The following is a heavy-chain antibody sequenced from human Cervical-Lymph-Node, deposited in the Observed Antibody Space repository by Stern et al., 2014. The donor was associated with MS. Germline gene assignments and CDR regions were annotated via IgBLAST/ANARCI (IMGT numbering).Heavy chain of an antibody. Sequence: EVQLVESGGGLVQPGGSLRLSCAASGFTFSSYSMNWVRQAPGQGLEWVSYISSSSSTIYYADSVKGRFTISRDNAKNSLYLQMNSLRDEDTAVYYCARGPYYYDSKSLDYWGQGTLVTVSS. D-gene: IGHD3-22*01. V-gene: IGHV3-48*02. J-gene: IGHJ4*02. CDR3: ARGPYYYDSKSLDY. CDR2: ISSSSSTI. CDR1: GFTFSSYS.